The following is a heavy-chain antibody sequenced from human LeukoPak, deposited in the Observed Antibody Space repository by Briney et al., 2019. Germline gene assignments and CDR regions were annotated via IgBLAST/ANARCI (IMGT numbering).Heavy chain of an antibody. J-gene: IGHJ3*02. CDR2: ISGSGGST. CDR3: AKDYRTHDYGPHDAFDI. CDR1: GFTFSSYA. D-gene: IGHD4-17*01. V-gene: IGHV3-23*01. Sequence: PGGSLRLSCAASGFTFSSYAMSWVRQAPGKGLEWVSAISGSGGSTYYADSVKGRFTISRDNSKNTLYLQMNSLRAEDTAVYYCAKDYRTHDYGPHDAFDIRGQGTMVTVSS.